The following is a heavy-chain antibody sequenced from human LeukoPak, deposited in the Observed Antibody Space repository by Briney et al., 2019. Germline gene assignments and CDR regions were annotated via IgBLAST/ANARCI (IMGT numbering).Heavy chain of an antibody. CDR2: ISGSGGST. CDR1: GFTFSSYA. D-gene: IGHD2-2*01. J-gene: IGHJ4*02. Sequence: QPGRSLRLSCAASGFTFSSYAMSWVRQAPGKGLEWVSAISGSGGSTYYADSVKGRFTISRDNSKNTLYLQMNSLRAEDTAVYYCAKGSVAQLLWALDYWGQGTLVTVSS. CDR3: AKGSVAQLLWALDY. V-gene: IGHV3-23*01.